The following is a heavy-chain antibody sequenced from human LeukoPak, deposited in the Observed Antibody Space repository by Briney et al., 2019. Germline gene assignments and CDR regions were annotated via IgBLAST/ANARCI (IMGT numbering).Heavy chain of an antibody. CDR3: ARSDTGNYYDSSGYYYVAPYYFDY. D-gene: IGHD3-22*01. V-gene: IGHV4-31*03. Sequence: SQTLSLTCTVSGGSISSGGYYWSWIRQHPGKGLEWIGYIYYSGSTYYNPSLKSRVTISVDTSKNQFSLKLSSVTAADTAVYYCARSDTGNYYDSSGYYYVAPYYFDYWGQGTLVTVSS. CDR1: GGSISSGGYY. CDR2: IYYSGST. J-gene: IGHJ4*02.